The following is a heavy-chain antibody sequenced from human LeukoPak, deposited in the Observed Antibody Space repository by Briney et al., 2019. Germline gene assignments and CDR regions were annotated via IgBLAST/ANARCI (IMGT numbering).Heavy chain of an antibody. D-gene: IGHD6-19*01. V-gene: IGHV5-10-1*01. CDR3: ARHTEDSSGWYMADYYFDY. CDR1: GYTFTTYW. J-gene: IGHJ4*02. CDR2: IDPSDSYT. Sequence: GESLKISCKGSGYTFTTYWISWVRQMPGKGLEWMGRIDPSDSYTNYSPSFQGHVTISADKPISTAYLQWSSLKASDTAMYYCARHTEDSSGWYMADYYFDYWGQGTLVTVSS.